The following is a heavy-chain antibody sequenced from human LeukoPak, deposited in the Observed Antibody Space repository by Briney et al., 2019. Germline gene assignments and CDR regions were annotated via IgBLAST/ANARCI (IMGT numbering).Heavy chain of an antibody. Sequence: PSETLSLTCTVSGVSGGSISNYYWSWIRQPPGKGLEWIGYIYSGNTNYNPSLKSRVTISLDTSKNQFSLKLSSVTAADTAVYFCARTSSGWFVEWGQGTLVTVSS. J-gene: IGHJ4*02. CDR3: ARTSSGWFVE. CDR2: IYSGNT. D-gene: IGHD6-19*01. V-gene: IGHV4-59*08. CDR1: GVSGGSISNYY.